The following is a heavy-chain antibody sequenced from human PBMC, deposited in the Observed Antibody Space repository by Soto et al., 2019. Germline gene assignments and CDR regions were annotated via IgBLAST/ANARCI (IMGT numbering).Heavy chain of an antibody. D-gene: IGHD2-8*02. CDR3: AKEVLLLNWNFDY. CDR1: GFTFSSYG. Sequence: GGSLRLSCAASGFTFSSYGMHWVRQAPGKGLEWVAVISYDGSNKYYADSVKGRFTISRDNSKNTLYLQMNSLRAEDTAVYYCAKEVLLLNWNFDYWGQGTLVTVSS. J-gene: IGHJ4*02. CDR2: ISYDGSNK. V-gene: IGHV3-30*18.